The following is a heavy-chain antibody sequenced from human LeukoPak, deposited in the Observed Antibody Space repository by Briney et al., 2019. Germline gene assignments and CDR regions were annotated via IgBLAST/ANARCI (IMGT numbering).Heavy chain of an antibody. D-gene: IGHD1-26*01. Sequence: SETLSLTCAVYGGSFSGYYWSWIRQPPGKGLEWIGEINHSGSTNYNPSLKSRVTISVDTSKNQFSLKLSSVTAADTAVYYCARGAHGRRAAFDIWGQGTMVTVSS. CDR3: ARGAHGRRAAFDI. V-gene: IGHV4-34*01. CDR2: INHSGST. J-gene: IGHJ3*02. CDR1: GGSFSGYY.